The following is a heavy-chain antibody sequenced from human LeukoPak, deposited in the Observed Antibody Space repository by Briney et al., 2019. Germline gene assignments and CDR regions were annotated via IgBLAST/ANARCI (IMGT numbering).Heavy chain of an antibody. J-gene: IGHJ4*02. CDR3: AKGGQLGPFDY. D-gene: IGHD6-13*01. Sequence: GGSLRLSCAASGFTLSGYAMNWVRQAPGKGLEWVSSISTGGTYIYYAESVKGRFTISRDDAKNSLYLQMNGLRAEDTAVYYCAKGGQLGPFDYWGQGTLVTVSS. CDR2: ISTGGTYI. CDR1: GFTLSGYA. V-gene: IGHV3-21*04.